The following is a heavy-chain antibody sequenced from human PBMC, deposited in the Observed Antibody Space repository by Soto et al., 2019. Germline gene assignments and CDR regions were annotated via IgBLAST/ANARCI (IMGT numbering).Heavy chain of an antibody. CDR2: ISAYNGNT. D-gene: IGHD6-19*01. Sequence: ASVKVSCKASGYTFTSYGISWVRQAPGQGLEWMGWISAYNGNTNYAQKLQGRVTMTTDTSTSTAYTELRSLRSDYTAVYYCARESSGWYVLGYWGQGTLVTVSS. CDR1: GYTFTSYG. CDR3: ARESSGWYVLGY. J-gene: IGHJ4*02. V-gene: IGHV1-18*01.